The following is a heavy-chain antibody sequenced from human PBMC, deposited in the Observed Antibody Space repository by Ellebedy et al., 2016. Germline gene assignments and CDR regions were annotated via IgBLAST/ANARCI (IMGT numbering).Heavy chain of an antibody. Sequence: ASVKVSCXASGYTFTSYDISWVRQAPGQGLEWMGWISAYNGNTNYAQKLQGRVTMTTDTSTSTAYMELRSLRSDDTAVYYCARDTELVTYYYYGMDVWGQGTTVTVSS. CDR2: ISAYNGNT. J-gene: IGHJ6*02. CDR1: GYTFTSYD. V-gene: IGHV1-18*01. D-gene: IGHD1-26*01. CDR3: ARDTELVTYYYYGMDV.